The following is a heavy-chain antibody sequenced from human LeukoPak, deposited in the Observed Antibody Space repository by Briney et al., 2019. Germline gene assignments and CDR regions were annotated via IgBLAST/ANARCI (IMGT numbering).Heavy chain of an antibody. Sequence: GGSLRLSCAASGFTFSSYWMHWVRQAPGKGLVWVSRINSDGSTTSDADSVKGRFTISRDNAKNTLYLQMSSLRGEDTALYYCAKLTGSGNALRYYGMDVWGQGTTVTVSS. D-gene: IGHD3-10*01. CDR2: INSDGSTT. CDR3: AKLTGSGNALRYYGMDV. V-gene: IGHV3-74*01. CDR1: GFTFSSYW. J-gene: IGHJ6*02.